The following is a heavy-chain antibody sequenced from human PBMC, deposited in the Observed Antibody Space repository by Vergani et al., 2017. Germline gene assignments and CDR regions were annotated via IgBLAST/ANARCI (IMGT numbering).Heavy chain of an antibody. CDR1: GGSISSGGYF. J-gene: IGHJ6*03. D-gene: IGHD6-25*01. Sequence: QVQLQESGPGVVKPSQTLSLTCAVSGGSISSGGYFWTWIRQPPGKGLESLAYIYDGGRTYYNPSLMGRLHISMDTSKNQFSLTLNSVTAADTAVYYCARVDTQVPATSHFYYMDVWGKGTTVVVSS. V-gene: IGHV4-31*11. CDR3: ARVDTQVPATSHFYYMDV. CDR2: IYDGGRT.